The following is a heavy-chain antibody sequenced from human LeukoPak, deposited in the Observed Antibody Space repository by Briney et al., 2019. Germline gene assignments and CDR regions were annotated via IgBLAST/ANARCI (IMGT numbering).Heavy chain of an antibody. V-gene: IGHV3-21*01. CDR2: LSSSSTYI. Sequence: PGGSLRLSCAAAGFTFSSYSMTWVRQAPGKGLEWVSSLSSSSTYIYYADSVKGRFTISRDNAKNSLYLQMNSLRAEDTAVYYCARGEGGSGTADVFDIWGQGTMVTVSS. D-gene: IGHD2-15*01. J-gene: IGHJ3*02. CDR1: GFTFSSYS. CDR3: ARGEGGSGTADVFDI.